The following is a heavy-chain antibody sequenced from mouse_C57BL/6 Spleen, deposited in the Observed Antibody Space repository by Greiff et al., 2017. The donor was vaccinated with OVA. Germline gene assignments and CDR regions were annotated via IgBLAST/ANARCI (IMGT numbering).Heavy chain of an antibody. J-gene: IGHJ2*01. V-gene: IGHV1-76*01. CDR1: GYTFTDYY. Sequence: QVQLKQSGAELVRPGASVKLSCKASGYTFTDYYINWVKQRPGQGLEWIARIYPGSGNTYYNEKFKGKATLTAEKSSSTAYMQLSSLTSEDSAVYFCARVGIYYPFDYWGQGTTLTVSS. D-gene: IGHD2-1*01. CDR2: IYPGSGNT. CDR3: ARVGIYYPFDY.